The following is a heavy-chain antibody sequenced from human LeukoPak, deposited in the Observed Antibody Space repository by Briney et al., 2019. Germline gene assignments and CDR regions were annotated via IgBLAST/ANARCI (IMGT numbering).Heavy chain of an antibody. J-gene: IGHJ3*02. CDR2: IKQDGSEK. CDR1: GFTFSIYW. CDR3: ARDGFRNYYALGFDI. Sequence: PGGSLRLSCAASGFTFSIYWMTWVRQAPGKGLEWVANIKQDGSEKYYVDSVKGRFTISRDNAKNSLYLQMNSLRVEDTAFYYYARDGFRNYYALGFDIWGQGTMVTVSS. D-gene: IGHD1-26*01. V-gene: IGHV3-7*04.